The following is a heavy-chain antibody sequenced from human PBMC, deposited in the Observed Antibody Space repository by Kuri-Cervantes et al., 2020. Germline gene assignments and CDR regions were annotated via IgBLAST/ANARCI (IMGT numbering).Heavy chain of an antibody. CDR3: ATRILRKYYGEDY. Sequence: GESLKISCAASGFTFSSHWMSWVRQAPGKGLEWLANIKPDGSDKYYVDSVEGRFTISRDNAENSLFLQMNSLRAEDTAVYYCATRILRKYYGEDYWGQGTLVTVSS. V-gene: IGHV3-7*01. CDR1: GFTFSSHW. D-gene: IGHD3-3*01. J-gene: IGHJ4*02. CDR2: IKPDGSDK.